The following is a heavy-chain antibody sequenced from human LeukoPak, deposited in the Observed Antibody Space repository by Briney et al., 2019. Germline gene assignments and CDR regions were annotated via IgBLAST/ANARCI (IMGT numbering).Heavy chain of an antibody. CDR2: ISGSGSST. CDR3: AKARDFDFWSGYSNWFDP. J-gene: IGHJ5*02. Sequence: PGGSLRLSCAASGFTFSTYAMIWVRQAPGKGLEWVSGISGSGSSTYSADSVKGRILISRDNSKNTLYLQTNGLRAEDTAVYYCAKARDFDFWSGYSNWFDPWGQGTLVTVSS. CDR1: GFTFSTYA. V-gene: IGHV3-23*01. D-gene: IGHD3-3*01.